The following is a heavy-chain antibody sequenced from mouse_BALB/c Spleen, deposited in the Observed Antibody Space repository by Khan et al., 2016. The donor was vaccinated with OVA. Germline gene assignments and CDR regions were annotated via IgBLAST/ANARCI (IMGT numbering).Heavy chain of an antibody. CDR3: VRQGDS. Sequence: EVELVESGGDLVKPGGSLKLSCVASGFTFSSYGMSWVRQNSDKRLEWVATTTSGGSYTYYPDSVKGRFTVSRDNAKNTLYLQMTSLKSEDTAMYYCVRQGDSWGEGTMVTVS. D-gene: IGHD2-13*01. CDR2: TTSGGSYT. V-gene: IGHV5-6*01. CDR1: GFTFSSYG. J-gene: IGHJ3*01.